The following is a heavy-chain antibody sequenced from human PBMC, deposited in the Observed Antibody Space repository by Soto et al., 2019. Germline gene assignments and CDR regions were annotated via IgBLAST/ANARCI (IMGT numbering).Heavy chain of an antibody. D-gene: IGHD3-10*01. V-gene: IGHV1-2*02. Sequence: QVEMVQSGAEVKQPGASVRVSGKASGSTHTIYFIHWLRQAPGQGLEWMGWINSVSGGANYAPRFQGRVSMTRDRSSATAFMDLSGLRSDDTAVYYCARGGSYYAQWGQGTLVTVSS. CDR2: INSVSGGA. CDR1: GSTHTIYF. J-gene: IGHJ4*02. CDR3: ARGGSYYAQ.